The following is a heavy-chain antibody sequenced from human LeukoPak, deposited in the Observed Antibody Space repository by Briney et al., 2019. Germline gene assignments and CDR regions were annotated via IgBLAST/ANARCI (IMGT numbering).Heavy chain of an antibody. D-gene: IGHD1-1*01. CDR2: ISSSSSYI. CDR1: GFTFSSYS. Sequence: GRSLRLSCAASGFTFSSYSMNWVRQAPGKGLEWVSSISSSSSYIYYADSVKGRFTISRDNAKNSLYLRMNSLRAEDTAVYYCARSRGTGTAFDYWGQGTLVTVSS. J-gene: IGHJ4*02. CDR3: ARSRGTGTAFDY. V-gene: IGHV3-21*01.